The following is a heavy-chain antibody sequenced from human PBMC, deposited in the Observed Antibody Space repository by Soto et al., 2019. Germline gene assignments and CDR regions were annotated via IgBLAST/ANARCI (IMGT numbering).Heavy chain of an antibody. CDR3: AKDAISGDGIWLMDS. V-gene: IGHV3-23*01. J-gene: IGHJ5*02. D-gene: IGHD4-17*01. CDR2: LLRSGSTA. CDR1: GFTFSNYA. Sequence: PGGSLRLSCAASGFTFSNYAMTWARQAPGKGLEWVSSLLRSGSTAYYADSVRGRFTASSDTSANSLYLQMDSLRAEDTAIYYCAKDAISGDGIWLMDSWGQGTLVTVSP.